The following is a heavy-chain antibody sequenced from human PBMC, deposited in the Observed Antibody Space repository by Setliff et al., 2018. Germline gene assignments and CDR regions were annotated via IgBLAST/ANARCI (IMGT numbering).Heavy chain of an antibody. V-gene: IGHV4-61*09. CDR3: ARGRAGHSGH. D-gene: IGHD6-19*01. CDR1: GDSVNSGYDN. Sequence: PSETLSLTCTVSGDSVNSGYDNWNWLRQPAGKGLEWIGHINRRGTSYYNPSLKSRVTISVDTSKNQFSLKLSSVTAADTAVYYCARGRAGHSGHWGQGTLVTVSS. J-gene: IGHJ4*02. CDR2: INRRGTS.